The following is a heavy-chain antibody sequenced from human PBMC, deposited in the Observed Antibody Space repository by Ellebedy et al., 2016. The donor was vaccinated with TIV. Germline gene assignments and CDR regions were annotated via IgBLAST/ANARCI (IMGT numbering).Heavy chain of an antibody. CDR1: GGSLSSSSYF. CDR2: INYSGST. J-gene: IGHJ4*02. V-gene: IGHV4-39*01. D-gene: IGHD3-10*01. Sequence: MPSETLSLTCTVSGGSLSSSSYFWVWFRQPPGKGLEWIGSINYSGSTYYNTSLQSRATISVDTSENQFSLKLSSVTATDTAVYYFARQAYYLASGSLDFWGQGTPVTVSS. CDR3: ARQAYYLASGSLDF.